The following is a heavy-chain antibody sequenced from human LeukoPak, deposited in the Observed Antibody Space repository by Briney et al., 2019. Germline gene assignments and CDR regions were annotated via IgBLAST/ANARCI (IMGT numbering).Heavy chain of an antibody. CDR3: AKAARRELPDAFDI. CDR1: GFTFSSYG. D-gene: IGHD1-26*01. J-gene: IGHJ3*02. Sequence: PGRSLRLSCAASGFTFSSYGMHWVRQAPGKGLEWVAVISYDGSNKYYADSVKGRFTISRDNSKNTLYLQMNSLRAEDTAVYYCAKAARRELPDAFDIWGQGTMVTVSS. CDR2: ISYDGSNK. V-gene: IGHV3-30*18.